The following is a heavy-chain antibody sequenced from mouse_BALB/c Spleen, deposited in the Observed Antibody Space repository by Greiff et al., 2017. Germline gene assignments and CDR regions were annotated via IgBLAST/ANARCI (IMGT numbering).Heavy chain of an antibody. CDR3: ARSEIYDGP. V-gene: IGHV1-82*01. J-gene: IGHJ3*01. D-gene: IGHD2-3*01. Sequence: VQLQQSGPELVKPGASVKISCKASGYAFSSSWMNWVKQRPGQGLEWIGRIYPGDGDTNYNGKFKGKATLTADKSSSTAYMQLSSLTSVDSAVYFCARSEIYDGPWGQGTLVTVSA. CDR2: IYPGDGDT. CDR1: GYAFSSSW.